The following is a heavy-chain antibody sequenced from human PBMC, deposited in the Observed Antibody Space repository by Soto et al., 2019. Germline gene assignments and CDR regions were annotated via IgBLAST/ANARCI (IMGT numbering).Heavy chain of an antibody. Sequence: QVQLVQSGAEVKKPGASVKVSCKASGYTFTGYYMHWVRQAPGQGLEWMGWIKPNSGGTNYAQTFQGWVTITSDTWISTAYMELSRLRSEHTAVYYCARENRLNTIFGVVTTHYGMDVWGQGTTVTVSS. D-gene: IGHD3-3*01. CDR2: IKPNSGGT. J-gene: IGHJ6*02. V-gene: IGHV1-2*04. CDR3: ARENRLNTIFGVVTTHYGMDV. CDR1: GYTFTGYY.